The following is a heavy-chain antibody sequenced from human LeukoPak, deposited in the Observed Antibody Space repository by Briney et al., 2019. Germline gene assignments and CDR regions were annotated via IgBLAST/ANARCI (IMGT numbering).Heavy chain of an antibody. Sequence: SETLSLTCAVYGGSFSGYYWSWIRQPPGKRLEWIGEINHSGSTNYNPSLKSRVTISVDTSKNQFSLKLSSVTAADTAVYYCARAPRVIRYSSSYWFDPWGQGTLVTVSS. V-gene: IGHV4-34*01. CDR3: ARAPRVIRYSSSYWFDP. J-gene: IGHJ5*02. D-gene: IGHD6-6*01. CDR2: INHSGST. CDR1: GGSFSGYY.